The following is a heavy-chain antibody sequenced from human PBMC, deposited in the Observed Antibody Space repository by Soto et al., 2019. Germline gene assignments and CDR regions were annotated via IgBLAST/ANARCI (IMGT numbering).Heavy chain of an antibody. V-gene: IGHV1-3*01. CDR2: FNAGNGNT. J-gene: IGHJ4*02. CDR1: GYTFTSYA. D-gene: IGHD4-4*01. Sequence: QVHLVQSGAEVKKPGASVKVSCKASGYTFTSYAIHWVRQAPGQRLEGMGWFNAGNGNTEYSQKFQVRVTITGDTAASTAYMELSSMRSEDTAVYYCAAWSVATRTVLPVLNYWGQGTLVTVSS. CDR3: AAWSVATRTVLPVLNY.